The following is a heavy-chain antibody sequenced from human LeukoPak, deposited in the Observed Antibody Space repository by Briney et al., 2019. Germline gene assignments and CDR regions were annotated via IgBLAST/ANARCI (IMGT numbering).Heavy chain of an antibody. CDR3: ARDPQPMVITRFDY. Sequence: GRSLRLSCAVSGIIFSSFAMHWVRQAPGRGLEWVAGISYDGSNKYYADSVKGRFTISGDNSKNTLYLQMNSLRGEDTAVYYCARDPQPMVITRFDYWGQGSLVTVSS. CDR1: GIIFSSFA. D-gene: IGHD3-22*01. V-gene: IGHV3-30-3*01. J-gene: IGHJ4*02. CDR2: ISYDGSNK.